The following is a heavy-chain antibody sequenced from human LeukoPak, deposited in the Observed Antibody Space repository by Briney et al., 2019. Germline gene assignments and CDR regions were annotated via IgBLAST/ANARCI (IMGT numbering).Heavy chain of an antibody. D-gene: IGHD1-26*01. J-gene: IGHJ3*02. CDR1: GGSMSNYY. Sequence: SETLSLTCIVSGGSMSNYYWSWIRQPPGKGLEWIGYIYNTGSTDYNPSLKSRVTISVDTSKNQFSLILSTLTAADTAVYYCARCRYSSTYRHSFDIWGHGAMVTVSS. V-gene: IGHV4-59*01. CDR3: ARCRYSSTYRHSFDI. CDR2: IYNTGST.